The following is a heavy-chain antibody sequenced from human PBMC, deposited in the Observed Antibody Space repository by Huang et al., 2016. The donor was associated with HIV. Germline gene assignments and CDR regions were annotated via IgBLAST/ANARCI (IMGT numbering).Heavy chain of an antibody. CDR2: ISYDAKKK. J-gene: IGHJ4*02. D-gene: IGHD6-13*01. CDR1: GFTFSSYG. V-gene: IGHV3-30*18. CDR3: AKGGSAAAVLDF. Sequence: QVQLVESGGGVVQPGRSLRISCAASGFTFSSYGMHWVRQAPGKGVEWVAVISYDAKKKYYADSVKGRFSISRDNSKTTVYLQLNSLRLEDTAVYYCAKGGSAAAVLDFWGQGTLVTVSS.